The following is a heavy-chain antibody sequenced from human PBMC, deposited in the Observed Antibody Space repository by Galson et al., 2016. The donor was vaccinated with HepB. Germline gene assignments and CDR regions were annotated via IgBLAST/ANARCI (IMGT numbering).Heavy chain of an antibody. D-gene: IGHD4-17*01. CDR2: TDYSGKT. Sequence: TLSLTCSVSGGSISSSSYSWGWIRQPPGKGLEWIGNTDYSGKTSYNPALKSRVTISVDTSKKQFSLNLRSVTAADTAVYYCARTYGDYVPIDFWGQGTLVTVSS. CDR3: ARTYGDYVPIDF. V-gene: IGHV4-39*07. CDR1: GGSISSSSYS. J-gene: IGHJ4*02.